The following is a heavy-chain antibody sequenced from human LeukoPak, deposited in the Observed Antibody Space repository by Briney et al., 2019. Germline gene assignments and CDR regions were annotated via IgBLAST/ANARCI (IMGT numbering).Heavy chain of an antibody. CDR3: ARDSDGSSGLDY. CDR1: GFTVSDNY. D-gene: IGHD3-22*01. Sequence: GGSLRLSCAASGFTVSDNYMTWVRQAPGKGLEWVSVLYSGGSTYYADSVKGRFTISRDNSKNTLFLQMSSLRAEDTAVYYCARDSDGSSGLDYWGQGTLVTVSS. J-gene: IGHJ4*02. V-gene: IGHV3-53*01. CDR2: LYSGGST.